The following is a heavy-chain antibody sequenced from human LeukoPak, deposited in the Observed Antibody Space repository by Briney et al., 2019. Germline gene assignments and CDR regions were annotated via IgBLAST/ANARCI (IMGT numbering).Heavy chain of an antibody. CDR1: GFTFSNYN. D-gene: IGHD3-3*01. V-gene: IGHV3-21*04. Sequence: GGSLRLSCAASGFTFSNYNINWVRQAPGKGLEWVSSISSSSTYIYYADSVKGRFTISRDNAKNSLYLQMNSLRADDTAVYYCARDRAEVIRFLEWLLPGNNWFDPWGQGTLVTVSS. CDR2: ISSSSTYI. J-gene: IGHJ5*02. CDR3: ARDRAEVIRFLEWLLPGNNWFDP.